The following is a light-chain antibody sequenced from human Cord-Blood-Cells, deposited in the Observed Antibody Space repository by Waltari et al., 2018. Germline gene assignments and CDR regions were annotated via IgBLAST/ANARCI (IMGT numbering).Light chain of an antibody. Sequence: QSALTQPASVSGSPGPSITISCSGPSRDVGSYNLVSWYQQHPGKAPKLMIYEGSKRPSGVSNRFSGSKSGNTASLTISGLQAEDEADYYCCSYAGSSTLVFGGGTKLTVL. CDR1: SRDVGSYNL. CDR2: EGS. J-gene: IGLJ2*01. V-gene: IGLV2-23*01. CDR3: CSYAGSSTLV.